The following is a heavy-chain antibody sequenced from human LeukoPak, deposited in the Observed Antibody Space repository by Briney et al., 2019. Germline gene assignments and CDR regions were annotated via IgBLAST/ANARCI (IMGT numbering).Heavy chain of an antibody. J-gene: IGHJ3*02. CDR3: AKELEEWSPEHDAFDI. V-gene: IGHV4-59*12. D-gene: IGHD1-1*01. CDR2: IYYSGST. Sequence: SETLSLTCTVSGGSISSYYWSWIRQPPGKGLEWIGYIYYSGSTNYNPSLKSRVTISVDTSKNQFSLKLSSVTAADTAVYYCAKELEEWSPEHDAFDIWGQGTMVTVSS. CDR1: GGSISSYY.